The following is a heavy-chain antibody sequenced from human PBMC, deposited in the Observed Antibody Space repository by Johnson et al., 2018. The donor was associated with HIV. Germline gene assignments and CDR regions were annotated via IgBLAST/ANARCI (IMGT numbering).Heavy chain of an antibody. Sequence: VQLVESGGGLVQPGGSLRLSCVVSGFPFSSFWMHWVCQAPEKGLEWVSGISNSGSSTYYADSVKGRFTISRDNSKNTVWLQMNSLRGEDTAVYYCTKPSTGTYYGFHIWGQGTMVTVSS. CDR2: ISNSGSST. CDR3: TKPSTGTYYGFHI. V-gene: IGHV3-23*04. J-gene: IGHJ3*02. CDR1: GFPFSSFW.